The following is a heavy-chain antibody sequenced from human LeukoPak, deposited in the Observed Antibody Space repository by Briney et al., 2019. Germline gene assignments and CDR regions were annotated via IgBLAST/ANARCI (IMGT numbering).Heavy chain of an antibody. V-gene: IGHV3-33*01. Sequence: PGGSLRLPCEASGFTFRRHGMHWVRQATGKGLEWVAVIWYDGSNKYYADSVKGRFTISRDNSKNTLYLQMNSLRAEDTALYYCARDITSRYLDYWGQGTLVTVSS. D-gene: IGHD1-14*01. CDR2: IWYDGSNK. CDR3: ARDITSRYLDY. CDR1: GFTFRRHG. J-gene: IGHJ4*02.